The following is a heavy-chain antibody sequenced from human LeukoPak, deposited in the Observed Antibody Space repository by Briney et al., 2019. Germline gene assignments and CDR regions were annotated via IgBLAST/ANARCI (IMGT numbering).Heavy chain of an antibody. Sequence: GESLKISCKGSGYIFTSYCIGWVRQMPGKGLEWMGIIYPGDTGSRYCPAFQEQVTISGDKSISTAYLQCSSLKTADTTMYYCARYTAHYYFDYWGQGTLVTVSS. J-gene: IGHJ4*02. V-gene: IGHV5-51*01. CDR2: IYPGDTGS. D-gene: IGHD1-1*01. CDR3: ARYTAHYYFDY. CDR1: GYIFTSYC.